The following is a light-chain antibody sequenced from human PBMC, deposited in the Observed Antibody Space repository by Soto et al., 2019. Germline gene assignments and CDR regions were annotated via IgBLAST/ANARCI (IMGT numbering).Light chain of an antibody. CDR2: DVT. J-gene: IGLJ2*01. Sequence: QSALTQPASVSGSPGQSITISCTRTSSDIGGYDYVSWYQQYPGKVPKLMIYDVTNRASGVPSRFSASKSGDTASLTISGLQAEDEADYYCSSYTSTSTLVVFGGGTKVTVL. CDR1: SSDIGGYDY. V-gene: IGLV2-14*01. CDR3: SSYTSTSTLVV.